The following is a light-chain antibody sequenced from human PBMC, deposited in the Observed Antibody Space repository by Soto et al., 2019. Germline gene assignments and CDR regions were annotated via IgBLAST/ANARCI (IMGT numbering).Light chain of an antibody. CDR2: DAS. CDR1: QSIGNY. Sequence: EIVRTPYPATLSLSRGDRATLSCRASQSIGNYLAWFQHKPGQAPRLLLYDASTRVTGTPGKFSGSGSGTDFTLTITSLEPEDVAVYYCQQRSTWPKTFGQGTKVDIK. J-gene: IGKJ1*01. CDR3: QQRSTWPKT. V-gene: IGKV3-11*01.